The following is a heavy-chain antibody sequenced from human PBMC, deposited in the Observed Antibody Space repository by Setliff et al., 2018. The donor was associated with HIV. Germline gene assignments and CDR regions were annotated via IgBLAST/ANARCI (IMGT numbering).Heavy chain of an antibody. V-gene: IGHV5-51*01. CDR1: GYSFANYW. D-gene: IGHD3-3*02. CDR2: IYPADSKT. J-gene: IGHJ6*03. CDR3: ARLGPLGYYYYMDV. Sequence: GESLKISCKGSGYSFANYWIAWVRQLPGKGLEWIGIIYPADSKTTYSPSFQGQVTISVDKSIRAAYLQWSSLKASDTGMFYCARLGPLGYYYYMDVWGKGTTVTVSS.